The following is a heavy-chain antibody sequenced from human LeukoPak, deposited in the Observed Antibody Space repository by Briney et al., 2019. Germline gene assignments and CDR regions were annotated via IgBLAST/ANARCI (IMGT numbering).Heavy chain of an antibody. J-gene: IGHJ4*02. CDR1: GYTFTSYY. CDR3: AKEGYVRGFGFDY. V-gene: IGHV1-46*01. D-gene: IGHD3-16*01. CDR2: INPSGGST. Sequence: ASVTVSCTASGYTFTSYYMHWVRQPPGQGLEWMGIINPSGGSTSYAPKLQGRVTMTRDTSTSTVYMELSSLRSEDTAVYYCAKEGYVRGFGFDYWGQGTLVTVSS.